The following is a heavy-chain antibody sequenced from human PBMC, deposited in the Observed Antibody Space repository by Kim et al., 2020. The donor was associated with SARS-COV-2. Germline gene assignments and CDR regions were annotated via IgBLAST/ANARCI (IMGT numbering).Heavy chain of an antibody. CDR3: AKERIVVVPAAKFDSYYYYGMDV. Sequence: GGSLRLSCAASGFTFSSYAMHWVRQAPGKGLEWVAVIWYDGSNKYYADSVKGRFTISRDNSKNTLYLQLNSLRAEDTAVDYCAKERIVVVPAAKFDSYYYYGMDVWGQGATVTVSS. D-gene: IGHD2-2*01. J-gene: IGHJ6*02. CDR2: IWYDGSNK. V-gene: IGHV3-33*06. CDR1: GFTFSSYA.